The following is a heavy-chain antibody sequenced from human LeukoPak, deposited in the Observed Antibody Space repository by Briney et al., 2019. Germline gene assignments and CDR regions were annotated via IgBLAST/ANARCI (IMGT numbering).Heavy chain of an antibody. CDR2: INHSGST. V-gene: IGHV4-34*01. CDR3: ARLYYYGSGSPDY. Sequence: SETLSLTCAVYGGSFSGYYWSWIRQPPGKRLEWIGEINHSGSTNYNPSLKSRVTISVDTSKNQFSLKLSSVTAADTAVYYCARLYYYGSGSPDYWGQGTLVTVSS. J-gene: IGHJ4*02. D-gene: IGHD3-10*01. CDR1: GGSFSGYY.